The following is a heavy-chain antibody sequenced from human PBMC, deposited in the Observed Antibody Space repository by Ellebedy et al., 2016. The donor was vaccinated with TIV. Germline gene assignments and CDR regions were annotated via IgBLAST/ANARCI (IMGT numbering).Heavy chain of an antibody. J-gene: IGHJ5*02. Sequence: GGSLRLSCAASGFTFSDYYMSWIRQAPGKGLEWISYISTGGSTVYYADSVKGRFTISRDNAKNTLYLQMNSLRAEDTAIYYCARDGRFIDQHQNWFEPWGQGTLVIVSS. CDR1: GFTFSDYY. CDR2: ISTGGSTV. D-gene: IGHD2-15*01. CDR3: ARDGRFIDQHQNWFEP. V-gene: IGHV3-11*01.